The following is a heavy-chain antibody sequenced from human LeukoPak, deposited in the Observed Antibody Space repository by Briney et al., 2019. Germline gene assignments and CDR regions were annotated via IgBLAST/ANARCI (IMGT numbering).Heavy chain of an antibody. V-gene: IGHV3-30-3*01. CDR1: GFTFRSYA. J-gene: IGHJ4*02. Sequence: PGGSLRLSCAASGFTFRSYAMHWVRQAPGKGLEGVAVISYGGSNKYYADSVKGRFTISRDNSKNTLYLQMNSLRAEDTAVYYCARAYDYGDHFDYWGQGTLVTVSS. CDR3: ARAYDYGDHFDY. D-gene: IGHD4-17*01. CDR2: ISYGGSNK.